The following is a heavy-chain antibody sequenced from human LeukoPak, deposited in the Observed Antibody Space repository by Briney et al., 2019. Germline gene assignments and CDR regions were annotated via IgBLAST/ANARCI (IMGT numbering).Heavy chain of an antibody. CDR2: INHSGST. J-gene: IGHJ2*01. CDR1: GGSFSGYY. V-gene: IGHV4-34*01. CDR3: ARDRYDFWSGYDYWYFDL. D-gene: IGHD3-3*01. Sequence: SATLSLTCAVYGGSFSGYYWSWIRQPPGKGLEWIGEINHSGSTDYNPSLKSRVTISVDTSKNQFSLKLSSVTAADTAVYYCARDRYDFWSGYDYWYFDLWGRGTLVTVSS.